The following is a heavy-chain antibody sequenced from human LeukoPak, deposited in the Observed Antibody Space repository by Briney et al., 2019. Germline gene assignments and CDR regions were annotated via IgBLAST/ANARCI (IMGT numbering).Heavy chain of an antibody. Sequence: ASVKVSCKASGYTFTSYGISWVRQAPGQGLEWMGWISACNGNTNYAQKLQGRITMTTDTSTSKAYMELRSLRSDDTAVYYCAILRATFEYWGQGTLVTVSS. CDR1: GYTFTSYG. V-gene: IGHV1-18*01. D-gene: IGHD4-17*01. J-gene: IGHJ4*02. CDR2: ISACNGNT. CDR3: AILRATFEY.